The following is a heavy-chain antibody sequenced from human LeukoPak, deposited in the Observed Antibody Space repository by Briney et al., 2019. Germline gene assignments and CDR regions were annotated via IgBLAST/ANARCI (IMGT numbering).Heavy chain of an antibody. Sequence: GGSLRLSCAASGFIFTTYAMHWVRQAPGKGLEWVAVISYDGSNKYYADSAKGRFTISRDNSKNTLYLQMNSLRAEDTAVYYCAKDEEIDGNNSPFDYWGQGTLVTVSS. D-gene: IGHD5-24*01. V-gene: IGHV3-30-3*01. CDR2: ISYDGSNK. J-gene: IGHJ4*02. CDR3: AKDEEIDGNNSPFDY. CDR1: GFIFTTYA.